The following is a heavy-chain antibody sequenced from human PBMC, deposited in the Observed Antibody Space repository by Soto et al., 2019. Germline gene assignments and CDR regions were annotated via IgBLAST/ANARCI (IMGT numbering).Heavy chain of an antibody. CDR3: ARATYYYDSSGYYYEGARDY. D-gene: IGHD3-22*01. J-gene: IGHJ4*02. CDR2: IIPIFGTA. V-gene: IGHV1-69*13. CDR1: GGTFSSYA. Sequence: SVKVSCKXSGGTFSSYAISWVRQAPGQGLEWMGGIIPIFGTANYAQKFQGRVTITADESTSTAYMELSSLRSEDTAVYYCARATYYYDSSGYYYEGARDYWGQGTLVTVSS.